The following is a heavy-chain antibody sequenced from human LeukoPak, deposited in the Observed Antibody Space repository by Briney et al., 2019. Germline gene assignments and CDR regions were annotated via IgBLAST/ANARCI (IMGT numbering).Heavy chain of an antibody. J-gene: IGHJ4*02. CDR2: ISKDGSDK. CDR3: ARGGNIWNYRSYFDY. V-gene: IGHV3-30*03. Sequence: GGSLRLSCAASGFTFSSYWMSWVRQAPGKGLEWVAVISKDGSDKYYADSVKGRVTISRDNSENTLYLQMNSLRPEDTAMYFCARGGNIWNYRSYFDYWGQGTLVTASS. D-gene: IGHD1-7*01. CDR1: GFTFSSYW.